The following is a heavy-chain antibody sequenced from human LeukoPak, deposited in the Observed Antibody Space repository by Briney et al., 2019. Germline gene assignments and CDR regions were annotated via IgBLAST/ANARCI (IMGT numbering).Heavy chain of an antibody. CDR2: ISSSGSTI. D-gene: IGHD5-18*01. V-gene: IGHV3-11*01. J-gene: IGHJ4*02. CDR3: AGGTAMVSLFDY. Sequence: GVSLRLSCAASGFTFSDYYMSWIRQAPGKGLEWVSYISSSGSTIYYADSVKGRFTISRDNAKNSLYLQMNSLRAEDTAVYYCAGGTAMVSLFDYWGQGTLVTVSS. CDR1: GFTFSDYY.